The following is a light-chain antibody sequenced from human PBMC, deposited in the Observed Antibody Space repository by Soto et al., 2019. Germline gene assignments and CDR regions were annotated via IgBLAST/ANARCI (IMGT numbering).Light chain of an antibody. CDR2: DNN. Sequence: QSVLSQPPSASGTPGQRVTISCSGSSSNIGINAVNWYQQLPGTAPKLLMYDNNQRPSGVPDRVSGSKSGTSASLAISGLQSEDEADYYCASWDDSLNGLLFGTGTKV. CDR1: SSNIGINA. CDR3: ASWDDSLNGLL. J-gene: IGLJ1*01. V-gene: IGLV1-44*01.